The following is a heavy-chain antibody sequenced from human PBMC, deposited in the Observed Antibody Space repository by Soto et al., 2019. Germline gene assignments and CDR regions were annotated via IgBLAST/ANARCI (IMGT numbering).Heavy chain of an antibody. Sequence: QVQLVQSGAEVKKPGASVKVSCKASGYTFTSYGISWVRQAPGQGLEWMGWISAYNGNTNYAQKLQGRVTMTTDTSTSTAYMELRSLRSDDTAVYYCARDVNHPVAKTGRGHYYYGMDVWGQGTTVTVSS. CDR1: GYTFTSYG. D-gene: IGHD5-12*01. CDR2: ISAYNGNT. J-gene: IGHJ6*02. CDR3: ARDVNHPVAKTGRGHYYYGMDV. V-gene: IGHV1-18*04.